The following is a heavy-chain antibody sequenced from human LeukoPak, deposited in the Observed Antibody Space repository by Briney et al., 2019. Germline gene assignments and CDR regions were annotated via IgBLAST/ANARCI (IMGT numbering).Heavy chain of an antibody. CDR1: GFTFSTYW. CDR2: INRDGGAQ. D-gene: IGHD1-26*01. J-gene: IGHJ3*02. V-gene: IGHV3-7*01. CDR3: ARDGIPTYAFDI. Sequence: GGSLRLSCSASGFTFSTYWMSWVRQAPGKGLEWMANINRDGGAQNYVDSVKARFTISRDNAKDSLFLQMNNLRAEDTALYYCARDGIPTYAFDIWGQGTMVTVSP.